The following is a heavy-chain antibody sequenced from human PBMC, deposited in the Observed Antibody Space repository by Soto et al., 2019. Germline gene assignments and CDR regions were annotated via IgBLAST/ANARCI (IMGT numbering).Heavy chain of an antibody. V-gene: IGHV3-11*01. CDR1: GFTFSDYY. CDR3: AAAIRGEYYYYYMDV. Sequence: GGSLRLSCAASGFTFSDYYMSWIRQAPGKGLEWVSYISSSGSTIYYADSVKGRFTISRDNAKNSLYLQMNSLRAEDTAVYYCAAAIRGEYYYYYMDVWGKGTTVTVSS. CDR2: ISSSGSTI. J-gene: IGHJ6*03. D-gene: IGHD3-10*01.